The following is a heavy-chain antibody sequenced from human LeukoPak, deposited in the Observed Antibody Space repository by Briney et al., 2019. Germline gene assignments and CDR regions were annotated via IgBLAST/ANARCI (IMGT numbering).Heavy chain of an antibody. CDR3: AREIGYCSSTSCYLYNYYYGMDV. CDR1: GFPFSSYA. Sequence: GGSLRLSCAASGFPFSSYAMSWVRQAPGKGLEWVSAISSSGGSTNYADSVKGRFTISRDNSKNSLYLQMNSLRAEDTAVYYCAREIGYCSSTSCYLYNYYYGMDVWGQGTTVTVSS. D-gene: IGHD2-2*01. CDR2: ISSSGGST. J-gene: IGHJ6*02. V-gene: IGHV3-23*01.